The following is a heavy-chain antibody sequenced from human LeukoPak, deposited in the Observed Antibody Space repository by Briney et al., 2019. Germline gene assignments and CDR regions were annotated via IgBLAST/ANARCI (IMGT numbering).Heavy chain of an antibody. CDR2: ISGDNGDT. V-gene: IGHV1-18*01. CDR1: GGTFSSYA. CDR3: AREVWNSRDTSGPLDP. J-gene: IGHJ5*02. Sequence: ASVKVSCTASGGTFSSYAISWVRQAPGQGLEWMGWISGDNGDTNYAQTFQGRVTMTAETSTSTAYMELRSLRSDDTAVYYCAREVWNSRDTSGPLDPWGQGTLVIVSA. D-gene: IGHD3-22*01.